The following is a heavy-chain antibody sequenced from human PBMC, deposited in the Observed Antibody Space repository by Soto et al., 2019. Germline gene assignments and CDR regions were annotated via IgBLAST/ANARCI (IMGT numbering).Heavy chain of an antibody. D-gene: IGHD3-22*01. V-gene: IGHV3-23*01. J-gene: IGHJ4*02. Sequence: EVQLLESGGGLVQPGGSLRLSCAASGFTFSSYAMSWVRQAPGKGLEWVSAISGSGGSTYYADSVKGRFTISRDNSKNTLYLQMNSLRAADTAVYYCAKDIGGYYYDSSGYFFDYWGQGTLVTVSS. CDR1: GFTFSSYA. CDR3: AKDIGGYYYDSSGYFFDY. CDR2: ISGSGGST.